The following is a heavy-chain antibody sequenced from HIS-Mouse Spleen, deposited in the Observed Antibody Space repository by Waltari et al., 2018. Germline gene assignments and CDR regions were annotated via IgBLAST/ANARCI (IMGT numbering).Heavy chain of an antibody. Sequence: QLQLQESGPGLVKPSETLSRTCTVSGGSISSSSYYWGWIRQPQGKGLEWIGRIYYSGRTYYNPSLKSRVTISVDTSKTQFSLKLSSVTAADTAVYYCARKRTASGWFDPWGQGTLVTVSS. J-gene: IGHJ5*02. V-gene: IGHV4-39*01. CDR3: ARKRTASGWFDP. CDR2: IYYSGRT. D-gene: IGHD2-21*02. CDR1: GGSISSSSYY.